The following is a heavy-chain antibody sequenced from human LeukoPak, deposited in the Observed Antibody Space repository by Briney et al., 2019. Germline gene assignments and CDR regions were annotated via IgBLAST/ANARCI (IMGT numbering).Heavy chain of an antibody. J-gene: IGHJ4*02. V-gene: IGHV3-53*01. CDR1: GFTVSSNH. Sequence: PGGSLRLSCAASGFTVSSNHMSWVRQAPGKGLNWVSIIYSGGTTYYADSVKGRFTISRDNSKNTVSLQMNNLRPEDTAVYYCAREIFGSGSYPDFWGQGTLVTVSS. CDR3: AREIFGSGSYPDF. D-gene: IGHD3-10*01. CDR2: IYSGGTT.